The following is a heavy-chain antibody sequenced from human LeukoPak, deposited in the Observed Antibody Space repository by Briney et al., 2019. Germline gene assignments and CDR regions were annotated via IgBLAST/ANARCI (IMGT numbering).Heavy chain of an antibody. Sequence: SETLSLTCTVSGGSISSGGYYWGWIRQPPGKGLEWIGSIYYSGSTYYNPSLKSRVTISVDTSKNQFSLKLSSVTAADTAVYYCARGAGMVRGLNWFDPWGQGTLVTVSS. V-gene: IGHV4-39*07. J-gene: IGHJ5*02. D-gene: IGHD3-10*01. CDR3: ARGAGMVRGLNWFDP. CDR2: IYYSGST. CDR1: GGSISSGGYY.